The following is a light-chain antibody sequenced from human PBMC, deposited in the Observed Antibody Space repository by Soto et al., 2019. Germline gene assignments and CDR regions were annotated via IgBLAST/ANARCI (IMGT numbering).Light chain of an antibody. CDR3: CSFTSITTYV. CDR1: SSDVGAYNY. V-gene: IGLV2-14*01. J-gene: IGLJ1*01. CDR2: EVS. Sequence: QSLLTQPASVSGSLGQSITISCTGTSSDVGAYNYVSWYQQQPGKAPKLMISEVSNRPSGVSNRFSGPKSGNTASLIISGLQAEDEADYYCCSFTSITTYVFGTGTKVTVL.